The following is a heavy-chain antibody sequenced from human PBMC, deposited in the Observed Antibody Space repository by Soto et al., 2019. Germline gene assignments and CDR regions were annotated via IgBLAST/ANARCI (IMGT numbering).Heavy chain of an antibody. CDR1: GFTFSSYA. J-gene: IGHJ5*01. CDR2: ISGSGATT. D-gene: IGHD3-9*01. Sequence: PGGSLRLSCAASGFTFSSYAMTCVRQAPGKGLEWVSGISGSGATTSYADSVKGRFTVSRDNSKNTLYLQMNSLRVEDTAVYHCAKLRYFDWSAYNWFEYWGQGTPVTVSS. CDR3: AKLRYFDWSAYNWFEY. V-gene: IGHV3-23*01.